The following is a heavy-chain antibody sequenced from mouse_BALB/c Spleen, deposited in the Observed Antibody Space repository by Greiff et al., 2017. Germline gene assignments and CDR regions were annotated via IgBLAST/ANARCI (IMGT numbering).Heavy chain of an antibody. V-gene: IGHV1S29*02. CDR2: IDPANGNT. CDR3: APNWDMDY. Sequence: VQLQQSGPELVKPGASVKISCKASGYTFTDYNMHWVKQSHGKSLEWIGRIDPANGNTKYDPKFQGKATITADTSSNTAYLRLSSLTSEDTAVYYCAPNWDMDYWGQGTSVTVSS. J-gene: IGHJ4*01. D-gene: IGHD4-1*02. CDR1: GYTFTDYN.